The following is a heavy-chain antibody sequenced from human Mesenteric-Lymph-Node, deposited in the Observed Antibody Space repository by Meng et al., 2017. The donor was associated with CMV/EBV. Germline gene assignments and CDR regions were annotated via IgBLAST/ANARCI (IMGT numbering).Heavy chain of an antibody. J-gene: IGHJ4*02. CDR1: GFTFDSYG. CDR3: ARAERRYCSSTSCWGDY. CDR2: IRFDGSNK. D-gene: IGHD2-2*01. Sequence: GESLKISCAASGFTFDSYGMHWVRQAPGKGLEWVAFIRFDGSNKYYVDSVKGRFTISRDNSKKMVYLQMNSLRAEDTAVYYCARAERRYCSSTSCWGDYWGRGTLVTVSS. V-gene: IGHV3-30*02.